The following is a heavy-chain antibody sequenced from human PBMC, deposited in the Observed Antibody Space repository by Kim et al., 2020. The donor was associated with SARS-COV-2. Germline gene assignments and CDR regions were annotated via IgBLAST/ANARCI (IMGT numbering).Heavy chain of an antibody. CDR2: INTNTGNP. CDR1: GYTFTKYA. J-gene: IGHJ4*02. CDR3: ARGTGERGFDY. Sequence: ASVKVSCKASGYTFTKYAMNWVRQAPGQGLEWIVSINTNTGNPTYAQDFTGRFVLSLDTSVSTAYLQISSLKAEDTAVYYCARGTGERGFDYWGQGTLVT. D-gene: IGHD7-27*01. V-gene: IGHV7-4-1*02.